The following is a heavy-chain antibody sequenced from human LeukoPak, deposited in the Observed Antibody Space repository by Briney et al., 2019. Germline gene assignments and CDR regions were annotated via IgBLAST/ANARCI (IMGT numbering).Heavy chain of an antibody. CDR3: ARDGITVAGTLFDY. J-gene: IGHJ4*02. D-gene: IGHD6-19*01. Sequence: TGGSLRLSCAASGFTVSTYYMSWVRQAPGEGLEWVSTIYSGGDTAYADSVKGRFTISRDSSKNTLYLQMNSLRAEDTAVYYCARDGITVAGTLFDYWGQGTLVTVSS. V-gene: IGHV3-53*01. CDR1: GFTVSTYY. CDR2: IYSGGDT.